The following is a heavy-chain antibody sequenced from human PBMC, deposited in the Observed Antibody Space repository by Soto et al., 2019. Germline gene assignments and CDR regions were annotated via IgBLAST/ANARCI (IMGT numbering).Heavy chain of an antibody. CDR2: ISGSGGST. Sequence: PGGSLRLSCAASGFTFSSYAMSWVRQAPGKGLEWVSAISGSGGSTYYADSVKGRFTISRDNSKNTLYLQMNSLRAEDTAVYYCAKGVAVAGTVGHYYYYGMDVWGQGTTVTVSS. V-gene: IGHV3-23*01. J-gene: IGHJ6*02. D-gene: IGHD6-19*01. CDR1: GFTFSSYA. CDR3: AKGVAVAGTVGHYYYYGMDV.